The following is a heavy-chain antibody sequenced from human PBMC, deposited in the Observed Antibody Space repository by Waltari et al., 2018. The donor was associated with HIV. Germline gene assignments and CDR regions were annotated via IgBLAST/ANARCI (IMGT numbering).Heavy chain of an antibody. CDR1: GYTFTSYD. J-gene: IGHJ4*02. V-gene: IGHV1-8*01. CDR3: ARGRPAGYFPYGGNSLIDY. Sequence: QVQLVQSGAEVKKPGASVKVSCKASGYTFTSYDINWVRQATGQGLEWMGWMNPKSGNTGYAQKFQGRVTMTRNTSISTAYMELSSLRSEDTAVYYCARGRPAGYFPYGGNSLIDYWGQGTLVTVSS. CDR2: MNPKSGNT. D-gene: IGHD2-21*02.